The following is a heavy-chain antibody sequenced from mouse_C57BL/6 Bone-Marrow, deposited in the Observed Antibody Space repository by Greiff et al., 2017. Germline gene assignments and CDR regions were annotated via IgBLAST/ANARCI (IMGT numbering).Heavy chain of an antibody. D-gene: IGHD3-3*01. CDR1: GYTFTSYG. CDR3: ARWGTSDY. V-gene: IGHV1-81*01. J-gene: IGHJ2*01. CDR2: IYPRSGNT. Sequence: QVQLQQSGAELARPGASVKLSCKASGYTFTSYGISWVKQRTGQGLEWIGEIYPRSGNTSYNEKFKGKATLTADKSSSTAYMELRSLTSEASAVYFCARWGTSDYWGQGTTLTVSS.